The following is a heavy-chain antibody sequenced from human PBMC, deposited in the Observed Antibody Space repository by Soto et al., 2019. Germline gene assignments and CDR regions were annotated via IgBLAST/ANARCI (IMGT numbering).Heavy chain of an antibody. J-gene: IGHJ5*02. D-gene: IGHD6-6*01. V-gene: IGHV1-18*01. CDR1: GYTFFTYG. CDR3: ARNSSSSAWFDP. Sequence: QVQLVQSGAEVKKPGASVKVSCKASGYTFFTYGITWVRQATGQGLEWMGWISTYDGNTDYAQRLQGRVTMTTDTSTRTAYMELRSLRSDDTAVYYCARNSSSSAWFDPWGQGTLVTVSS. CDR2: ISTYDGNT.